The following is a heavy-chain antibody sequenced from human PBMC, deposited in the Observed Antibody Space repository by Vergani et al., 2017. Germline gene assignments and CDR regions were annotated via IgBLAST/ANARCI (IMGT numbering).Heavy chain of an antibody. Sequence: EVQLVESGGGLVKPGGSLRLSCVASGFTFGSYSMNWVRQAPGKGLEWVSFISSSSSYRYYADSVKGRFTISRDNGEYSLLLQMNSLRPEDTAVYYCAKENYGDLDYWGQGTLVTVSS. CDR3: AKENYGDLDY. V-gene: IGHV3-21*01. CDR1: GFTFGSYS. J-gene: IGHJ4*02. CDR2: ISSSSSYR. D-gene: IGHD4-17*01.